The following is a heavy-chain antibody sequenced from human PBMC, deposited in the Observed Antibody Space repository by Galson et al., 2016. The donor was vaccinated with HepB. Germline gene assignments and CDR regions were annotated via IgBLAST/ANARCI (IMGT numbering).Heavy chain of an antibody. Sequence: SGAEVKKPGESLKISCKDSGYRFTNYWIGWVRQMPGKGLEWMGIMYVGPSITRYSPSFQGQVTMSADKTTKYNPSLKSPLTKTIEAPRRQFSLRLSSVTAADTAVYYCARETVHIHDILTGPRYFDYWGRGTLVTVSS. D-gene: IGHD3-10*01. V-gene: IGHV5-51*01. CDR2: MYVGPSIT. CDR3: FSLRLSSVTAADTAVYYCARETVHIHDILTGPRYFDY. J-gene: IGHJ4*02. CDR1: GYRFTNYW.